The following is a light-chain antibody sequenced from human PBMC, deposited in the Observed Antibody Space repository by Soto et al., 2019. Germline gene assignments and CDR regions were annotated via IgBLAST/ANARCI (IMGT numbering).Light chain of an antibody. CDR2: GPS. CDR1: QGVNTY. V-gene: IGKV3-15*01. Sequence: EIVMTQSPATLSVSPGERATLFCRASQGVNTYLAWYQQKPGQAPRLLIYGPSTRATGIPARFGGSGSGTEFTLTISSLQSEDFAVYYCQQYYDWPLTFGGGTKVEVK. CDR3: QQYYDWPLT. J-gene: IGKJ4*01.